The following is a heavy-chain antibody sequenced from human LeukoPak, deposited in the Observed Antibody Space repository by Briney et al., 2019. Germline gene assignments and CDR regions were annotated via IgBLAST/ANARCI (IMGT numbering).Heavy chain of an antibody. J-gene: IGHJ4*02. V-gene: IGHV3-21*01. CDR3: ARLSSGYYRPGDY. Sequence: PGGSLRLSCAASGFTFSSYSMNWVRQAPGKGLEWVSSISSSSSYIYYADSVKGRFTISRDNAKNPLYLQMNSLRAEDTAVYYCARLSSGYYRPGDYWGQGTLVTVSS. D-gene: IGHD3-22*01. CDR2: ISSSSSYI. CDR1: GFTFSSYS.